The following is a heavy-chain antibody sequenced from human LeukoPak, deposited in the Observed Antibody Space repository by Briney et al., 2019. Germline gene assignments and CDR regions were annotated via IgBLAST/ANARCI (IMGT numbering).Heavy chain of an antibody. CDR2: IKSKTDGGTT. D-gene: IGHD1-26*01. V-gene: IGHV3-15*01. CDR1: GFTFSNAW. CDR3: TTRGVVGATLAFDI. J-gene: IGHJ3*02. Sequence: GALRLSCAASGFTFSNAWMSWVRQAPGKGLEWIGRIKSKTDGGTTDYAAPVKGRFTISRDDSKNTLYLQMNSLKTEDTAVYYCTTRGVVGATLAFDIWGQGTMVTVSS.